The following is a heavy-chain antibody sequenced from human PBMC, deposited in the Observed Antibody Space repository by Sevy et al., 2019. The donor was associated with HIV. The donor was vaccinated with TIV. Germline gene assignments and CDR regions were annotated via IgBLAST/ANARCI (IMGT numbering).Heavy chain of an antibody. V-gene: IGHV4-59*11. J-gene: IGHJ5*02. CDR3: AGGVGAADNWFDP. D-gene: IGHD6-13*01. CDR1: GGSMSSHY. Sequence: SETLSLTCTVSGGSMSSHYWTWIRQPPGKGLEWIGYVHYSGNTNYNPSLKRRVTISLDMSDKQFSLKLTSVTAADTAMYYCAGGVGAADNWFDPWGQGTLVTVSS. CDR2: VHYSGNT.